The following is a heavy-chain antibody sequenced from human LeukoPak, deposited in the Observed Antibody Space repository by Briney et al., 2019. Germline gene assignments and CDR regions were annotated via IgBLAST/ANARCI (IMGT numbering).Heavy chain of an antibody. CDR2: IIPILGIA. Sequence: ASVKVSCKASGYTFTSYAISWVRQAPGQGLEWMGRIIPILGIANYAQKFQGRVTITADKSTSTAYMELSSLRSEDTAVYYCASPMVVRGVHPFDYWGQGTLVTVSS. CDR1: GYTFTSYA. CDR3: ASPMVVRGVHPFDY. V-gene: IGHV1-69*04. D-gene: IGHD3-10*01. J-gene: IGHJ4*02.